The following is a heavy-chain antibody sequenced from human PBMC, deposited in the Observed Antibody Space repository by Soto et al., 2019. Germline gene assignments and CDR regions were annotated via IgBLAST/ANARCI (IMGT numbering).Heavy chain of an antibody. CDR3: ARANLYYDFWSGYYGAGEYYYGMDV. J-gene: IGHJ6*02. V-gene: IGHV3-7*01. Sequence: EVQLVESGGGLVQPGGSLRLSCAASGFTFSSYWMSWVRQAPGKGLEWVANIKQDGSEKYYVDSVKGRFTISRDNAKNSLYLQMNSLRAEETAVYYCARANLYYDFWSGYYGAGEYYYGMDVWGQGTTVTVSS. CDR1: GFTFSSYW. D-gene: IGHD3-3*01. CDR2: IKQDGSEK.